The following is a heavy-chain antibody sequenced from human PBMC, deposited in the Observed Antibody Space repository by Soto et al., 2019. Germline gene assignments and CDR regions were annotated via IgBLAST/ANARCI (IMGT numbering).Heavy chain of an antibody. CDR1: GGSISSSSYY. D-gene: IGHD2-2*01. CDR2: IYYSGST. Sequence: QLQLQESGPGLVKPSETLSLTCTVSGGSISSSSYYWGWIRQPPGKGLEWIGSIYYSGSTYYNPSLKSRVTISVDTSKNQFSLKLSSVTAADTAVYYCASLLTSDIVVAGGYFDYWGQGTLVTVSS. CDR3: ASLLTSDIVVAGGYFDY. V-gene: IGHV4-39*01. J-gene: IGHJ4*02.